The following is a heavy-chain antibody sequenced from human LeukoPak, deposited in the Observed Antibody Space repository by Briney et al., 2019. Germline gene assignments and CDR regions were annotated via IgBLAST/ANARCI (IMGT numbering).Heavy chain of an antibody. CDR3: ARDRTKYCSGGTCYSSYSFDY. D-gene: IGHD2-15*01. J-gene: IGHJ4*02. CDR1: EFTFSSYG. Sequence: PGGSLRLSCAASEFTFSSYGMHWVRQAPGKGLEWVAFIGSDGSNEYYAASVKGRFTISRDNFKSTLSLQMNSLRPEDTALYYCARDRTKYCSGGTCYSSYSFDYWGQGTLVTVSS. CDR2: IGSDGSNE. V-gene: IGHV3-30*02.